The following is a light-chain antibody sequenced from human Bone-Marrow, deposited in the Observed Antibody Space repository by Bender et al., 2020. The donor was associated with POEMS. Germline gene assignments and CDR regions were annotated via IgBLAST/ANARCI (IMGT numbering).Light chain of an antibody. Sequence: QSALTQPASLSGSPTQSITISCTGTNSDIGSYNLVSWYQLYPGKAPKLMIYGGNKRPSGVSIRFSGSKSGNAASLTISGLQAEDEADYYCSSYTSRSTLVVFGGGTKLTVL. J-gene: IGLJ2*01. V-gene: IGLV2-14*02. CDR2: GGN. CDR1: NSDIGSYNL. CDR3: SSYTSRSTLVV.